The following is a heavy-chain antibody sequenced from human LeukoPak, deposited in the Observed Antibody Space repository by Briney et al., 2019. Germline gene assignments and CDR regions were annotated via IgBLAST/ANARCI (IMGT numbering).Heavy chain of an antibody. Sequence: GGSLRLSCAASGFTVSSNYMSWVRQAPGKGLEWVSVIYSGGSTYYADSVKGRFTISRHNSKNTLYLQMNSLRAEDTAVYYCAKTPPIVVVPAAASNWFDPWGQGTLVTVSS. CDR2: IYSGGST. D-gene: IGHD2-2*01. V-gene: IGHV3-53*01. CDR1: GFTVSSNY. CDR3: AKTPPIVVVPAAASNWFDP. J-gene: IGHJ5*02.